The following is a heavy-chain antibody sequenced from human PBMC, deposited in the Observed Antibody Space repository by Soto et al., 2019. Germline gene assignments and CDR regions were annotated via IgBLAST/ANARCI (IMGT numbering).Heavy chain of an antibody. J-gene: IGHJ3*02. CDR3: ARVLGYCSGGNCYMEGAFDI. V-gene: IGHV3-23*01. Sequence: GGSLRLSCAASGSTFSSYAMSWVRQAPGKGLEWVSVISGSGDSTYYADYVKGRFTISRDNSKNTLYLQMNSLRVEDTAVYYCARVLGYCSGGNCYMEGAFDIWGQGTMVTVSS. D-gene: IGHD2-15*01. CDR1: GSTFSSYA. CDR2: ISGSGDST.